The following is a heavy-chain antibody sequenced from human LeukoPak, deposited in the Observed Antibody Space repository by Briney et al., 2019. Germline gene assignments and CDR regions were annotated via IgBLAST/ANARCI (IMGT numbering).Heavy chain of an antibody. CDR2: ISAYNGNT. V-gene: IGHV1-18*01. CDR1: GGTFSSYA. D-gene: IGHD5-18*01. Sequence: ASVKVSRKASGGTFSSYAISWVRQAPGQGLEWMGWISAYNGNTNYAQKLQGGVTMTTDTSTSTAYMELRSLRSDDTAVYYCARGGYSYGYEDYWGQGTLVTVSS. CDR3: ARGGYSYGYEDY. J-gene: IGHJ4*02.